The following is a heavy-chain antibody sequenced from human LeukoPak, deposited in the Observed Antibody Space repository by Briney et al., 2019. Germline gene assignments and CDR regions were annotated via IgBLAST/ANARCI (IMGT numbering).Heavy chain of an antibody. CDR1: GFTFSSNA. CDR2: ISYDGSNK. V-gene: IGHV3-30-3*01. CDR3: ARDTYSSGWTDYFDY. Sequence: GGSLRLSCAASGFTFSSNAMHWVRQAPGKGLEWVAVISYDGSNKYYADSVKGRFTISRDNSENTLYLQMNSLRAEDTAVYYCARDTYSSGWTDYFDYWGQGTLVTVAS. D-gene: IGHD6-25*01. J-gene: IGHJ4*02.